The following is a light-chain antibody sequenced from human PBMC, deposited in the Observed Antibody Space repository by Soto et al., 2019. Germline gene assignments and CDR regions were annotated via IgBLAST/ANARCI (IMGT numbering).Light chain of an antibody. Sequence: EIVLTQSPGTLSLSPGERATLSCRASQSVSSIFLAWYQQKPGQAPRLLIYGASRRATGIPDRFSGGGSGTDFTLTISRLEPEDFAVYYCQQYGASPLYTFGRGTKLEIK. J-gene: IGKJ2*01. V-gene: IGKV3-20*01. CDR1: QSVSSIF. CDR3: QQYGASPLYT. CDR2: GAS.